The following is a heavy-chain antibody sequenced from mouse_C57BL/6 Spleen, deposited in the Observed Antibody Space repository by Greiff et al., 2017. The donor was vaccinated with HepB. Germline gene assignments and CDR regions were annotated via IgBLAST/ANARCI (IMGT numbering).Heavy chain of an antibody. CDR2: ISDGGSYT. CDR1: GFTFSSYA. V-gene: IGHV5-4*01. Sequence: EVQLVESGGGLVKPGGSLKLSCAASGFTFSSYAMSWVRQTPEKRLEWVATISDGGSYTYYPDNVKGRFTISRDNAKNNLYLQMSHLKSEDTAMYYGARDDYYGSSYGYWYFDVWGTGTTVTVSS. D-gene: IGHD1-1*01. J-gene: IGHJ1*03. CDR3: ARDDYYGSSYGYWYFDV.